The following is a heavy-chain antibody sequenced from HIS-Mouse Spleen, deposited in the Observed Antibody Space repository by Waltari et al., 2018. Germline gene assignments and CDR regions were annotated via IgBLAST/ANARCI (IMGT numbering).Heavy chain of an antibody. CDR2: IYYSGST. CDR3: ARSPYYDFWSGYSDNWFDP. J-gene: IGHJ5*02. Sequence: QVHLQESGPGLVKPSQTLSLTSTVSGGSISIGVYYWSWLRKHPGKGLEWIGYIYYSGSTYYNPSLKSRVTISVDTSKNQFSLKLSSVTAADTAVYYCARSPYYDFWSGYSDNWFDPWGQGTLVTVSS. D-gene: IGHD3-3*01. V-gene: IGHV4-31*03. CDR1: GGSISIGVYY.